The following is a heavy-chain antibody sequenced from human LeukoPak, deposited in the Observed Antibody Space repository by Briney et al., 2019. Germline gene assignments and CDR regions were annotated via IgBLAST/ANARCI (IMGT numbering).Heavy chain of an antibody. V-gene: IGHV1-69*05. D-gene: IGHD2-8*01. CDR2: IISIFGTA. CDR1: GGTFSSYA. J-gene: IGHJ5*02. CDR3: ARDGPYCTNGVCHWGLRWFDP. Sequence: SVKVSCKASGGTFSSYAISWVRQAPGQGLEWMGRIISIFGTANYAQKFQGRVTITTDESTSTAYMELSSLRSEDTAVYYCARDGPYCTNGVCHWGLRWFDPWGQGTLVTVSS.